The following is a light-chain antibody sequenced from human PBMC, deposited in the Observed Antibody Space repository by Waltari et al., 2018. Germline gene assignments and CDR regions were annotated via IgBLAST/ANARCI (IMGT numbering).Light chain of an antibody. Sequence: QSALTQIASVAGSPGQSITISCTGTSSDVGDHNYVSGYQQHPGKLPKRLIYDVSSRPAGGSSRCSGYESGNTASLTISGLQAEDGADYYCSAYTRGVVFGGGTQLTVL. CDR3: SAYTRGVV. CDR1: SSDVGDHNY. CDR2: DVS. J-gene: IGLJ2*01. V-gene: IGLV2-14*03.